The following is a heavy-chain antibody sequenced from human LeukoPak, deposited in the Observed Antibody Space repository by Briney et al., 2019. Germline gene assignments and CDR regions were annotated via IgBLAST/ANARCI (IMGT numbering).Heavy chain of an antibody. CDR2: IYYSGST. J-gene: IGHJ4*02. CDR3: ARVGGGPYYDILTGFDY. D-gene: IGHD3-9*01. Sequence: SETLSLTCTVSGGSVSSGSYYWSWIRRPPGKGLEWIGYIYYSGSTNYNPSLKSRVNISVDTSKNQFSLKLSSVTAADTAVYYCARVGGGPYYDILTGFDYWGQGTLVTVSS. V-gene: IGHV4-61*01. CDR1: GGSVSSGSYY.